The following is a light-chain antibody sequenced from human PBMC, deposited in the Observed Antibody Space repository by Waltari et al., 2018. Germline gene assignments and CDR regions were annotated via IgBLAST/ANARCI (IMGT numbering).Light chain of an antibody. CDR2: GAS. J-gene: IGKJ3*01. CDR3: QQYGSSPLT. V-gene: IGKV3-20*01. Sequence: EIVLTQSPGTLSLSPGERATLSCRASQSVSRNYLAWYQQKPGQAPRFLIYGASNMATGIPDRFSGSGSGTDFALTISRLEPEDFAVYYCQQYGSSPLTFGPGTKVDIK. CDR1: QSVSRNY.